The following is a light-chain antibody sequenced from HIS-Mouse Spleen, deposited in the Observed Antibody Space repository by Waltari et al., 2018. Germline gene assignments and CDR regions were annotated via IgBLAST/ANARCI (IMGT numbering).Light chain of an antibody. V-gene: IGKV3-11*01. CDR3: QQRSNWPPLT. Sequence: EIVLTQSPATLSLSPGESATLSCRASQRVSSYLAWYQQKPGQAPRLLIYDASNRATGIPARFSGSGSGTDFTLTISSLEPEDFAVYYCQQRSNWPPLTFGGGTKVEIK. J-gene: IGKJ4*01. CDR2: DAS. CDR1: QRVSSY.